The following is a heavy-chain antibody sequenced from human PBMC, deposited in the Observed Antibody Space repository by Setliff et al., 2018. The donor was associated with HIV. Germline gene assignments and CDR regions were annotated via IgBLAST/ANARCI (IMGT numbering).Heavy chain of an antibody. CDR1: GYTFTDYF. CDR3: VRDRFCSGSSCPTVDAFDL. CDR2: INPNTGDT. Sequence: ASVKVSCKASGYTFTDYFLHWVRQAPGQGLEWMGYINPNTGDTNSAQKFQGRVTVTRDTSISSVYMELSRLRSDDSAVYYCVRDRFCSGSSCPTVDAFDLWGQGTMVTVSS. V-gene: IGHV1-2*02. D-gene: IGHD2-15*01. J-gene: IGHJ3*01.